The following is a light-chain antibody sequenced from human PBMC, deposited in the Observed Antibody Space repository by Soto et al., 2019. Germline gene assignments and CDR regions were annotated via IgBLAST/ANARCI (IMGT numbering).Light chain of an antibody. CDR1: QGIYSW. V-gene: IGKV1-5*03. J-gene: IGKJ4*01. Sequence: DIPMTQSPSTLSASVGDRVTITCRASQGIYSWLAWYQQKPGKAPRLLIYKASNLETGVPSRFVGSGSGTEFTLTISSLQPDDFATYYCQQYGTYILTFGGGTKVELK. CDR2: KAS. CDR3: QQYGTYILT.